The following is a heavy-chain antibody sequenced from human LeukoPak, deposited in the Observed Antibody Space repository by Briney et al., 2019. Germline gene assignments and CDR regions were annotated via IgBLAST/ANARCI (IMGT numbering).Heavy chain of an antibody. CDR2: ISRSGSPI. CDR3: ARGGSSRPLAH. V-gene: IGHV3-48*03. D-gene: IGHD1-1*01. Sequence: GGSLRLSCAASGFTISSDEMNWARQAPGKGLEWVSYISRSGSPIYYADSEKGRFSISRDTAKNSLYLQMNSLRADDTAVYYCARGGSSRPLAHWGQGTLVTVSS. J-gene: IGHJ4*02. CDR1: GFTISSDE.